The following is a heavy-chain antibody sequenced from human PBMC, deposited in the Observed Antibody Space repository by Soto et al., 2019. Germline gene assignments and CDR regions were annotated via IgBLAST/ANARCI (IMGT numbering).Heavy chain of an antibody. CDR1: GYTFTSYG. V-gene: IGHV1-18*01. J-gene: IGHJ4*02. Sequence: QVQLVQSGAEVKKPGASVKVSCKASGYTFTSYGISWVXQAXXQGLEWMGWISAYNGNTNYAQKLQGRVTMTTDTXXXXXXXXXXXXXXXXXXXXXCXRXXXXXFXYWGQGTLVTVSS. CDR3: XRXXXXXFXY. CDR2: ISAYNGNT.